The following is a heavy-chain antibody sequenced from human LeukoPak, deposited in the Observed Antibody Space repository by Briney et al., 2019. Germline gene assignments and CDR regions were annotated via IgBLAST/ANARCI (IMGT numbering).Heavy chain of an antibody. CDR1: GGSISSYY. CDR3: ARVSCTSTSCPDWIDP. D-gene: IGHD2-2*01. CDR2: IYYSGTT. V-gene: IGHV4-59*01. Sequence: PSETLSLTCTVSGGSISSYYWSWIRQPPGKGLDWIGYIYYSGTTNYNPSLKSRVTISLDTSKKQLSLKLSSVTAADTAVYYCARVSCTSTSCPDWIDPWGQGTLVTVSS. J-gene: IGHJ5*02.